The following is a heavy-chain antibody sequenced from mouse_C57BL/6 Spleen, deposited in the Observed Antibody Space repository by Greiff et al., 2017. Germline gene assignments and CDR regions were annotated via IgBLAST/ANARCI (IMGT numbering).Heavy chain of an antibody. CDR3: ASAFITTAGFAY. J-gene: IGHJ3*01. V-gene: IGHV1-82*01. CDR2: IYPGDGDT. Sequence: VQLQQSGPELVKPGASVKISCKASGYAFSSSWMNWVKQRPGKGLEWIGRIYPGDGDTNYNGKFKGKATLTADKSSSTAYMQLSSLTSGDSAVYFCASAFITTAGFAYWGQGTLVTVSA. CDR1: GYAFSSSW. D-gene: IGHD1-1*01.